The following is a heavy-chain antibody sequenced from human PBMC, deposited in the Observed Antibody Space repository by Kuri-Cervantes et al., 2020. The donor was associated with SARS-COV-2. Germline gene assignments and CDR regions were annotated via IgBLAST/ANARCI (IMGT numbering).Heavy chain of an antibody. CDR2: ISYDGSNK. V-gene: IGHV3-30-3*01. CDR3: ARDEDSSGSDY. Sequence: GESLKISCAASGFTFSSYAMSWVRQAPGKGLEWVAVISYDGSNKYYADSVKGRFTISRDNSKNTLYLQMNSLRAEDTAVYYCARDEDSSGSDYWGQGTLVTVSS. J-gene: IGHJ4*02. CDR1: GFTFSSYA. D-gene: IGHD6-19*01.